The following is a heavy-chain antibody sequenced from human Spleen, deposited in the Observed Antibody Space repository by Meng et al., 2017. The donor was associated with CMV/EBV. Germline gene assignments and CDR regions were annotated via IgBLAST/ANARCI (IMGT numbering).Heavy chain of an antibody. CDR3: ARVDNGYDLPFDY. CDR1: GFSFSRYD. CDR2: TRYDGSNK. D-gene: IGHD5-12*01. Sequence: GESLKISCAASGFSFSRYDMHWVRQAPGKGLDWVAFTRYDGSNKYYADSVKGRFTISRDNSKNTLYLQMNSLRPEDTAVYYCARVDNGYDLPFDYWGQGTLVTVS. V-gene: IGHV3-30*02. J-gene: IGHJ4*02.